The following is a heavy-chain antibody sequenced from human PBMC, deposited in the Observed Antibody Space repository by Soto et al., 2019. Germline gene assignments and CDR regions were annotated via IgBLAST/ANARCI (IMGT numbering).Heavy chain of an antibody. CDR3: ASLPATSDFDY. Sequence: SETLSLTCTVSGGSISSSSYYWGWIRQPPGKGLEWIGSIYYSGSTYYNPSLKSRVTISVDKSKNQFSLKLSSVTAADTAVYYCASLPATSDFDYWGQGTLVTVSS. J-gene: IGHJ4*02. V-gene: IGHV4-39*07. D-gene: IGHD2-2*01. CDR2: IYYSGST. CDR1: GGSISSSSYY.